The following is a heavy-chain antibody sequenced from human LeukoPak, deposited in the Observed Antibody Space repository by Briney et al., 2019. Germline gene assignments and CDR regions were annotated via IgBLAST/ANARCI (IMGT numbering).Heavy chain of an antibody. CDR2: ISYDGSNK. J-gene: IGHJ4*02. D-gene: IGHD6-19*01. CDR1: GFTFSSYA. V-gene: IGHV3-30*04. CDR3: ARGISSGWYRAGAFLFDY. Sequence: GGSLRLSRAASGFTFSSYAMHWVRQAPGKGLEWVAVISYDGSNKYYADSVKGRFTISRDNSKNTLYLQMNSLRAEDTAVYYCARGISSGWYRAGAFLFDYWGQGTLVTVSS.